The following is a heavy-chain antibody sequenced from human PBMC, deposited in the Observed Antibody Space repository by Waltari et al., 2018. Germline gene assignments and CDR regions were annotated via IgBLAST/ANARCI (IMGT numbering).Heavy chain of an antibody. CDR2: INHSGST. V-gene: IGHV4-34*01. Sequence: QVQLQQWGAGLLKPSETLSLTCAVYGGSFSGFYWSWIRQPPGKGLEWIGEINHSGSTNSNPCLKGGVTISVDTAKNQFSLKLSSVTAADTAVYYCARLARMVRGADFDYWGQGTLVTVSS. CDR1: GGSFSGFY. D-gene: IGHD3-10*01. J-gene: IGHJ4*02. CDR3: ARLARMVRGADFDY.